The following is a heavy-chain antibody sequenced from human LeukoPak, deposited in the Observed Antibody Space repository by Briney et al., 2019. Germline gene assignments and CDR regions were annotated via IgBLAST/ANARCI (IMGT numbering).Heavy chain of an antibody. Sequence: PSETLSLTCTVSGGSISSSSYYWGWIRQPPGKGLEWIGSIYYSGSTYYNPSLKSRVTISVDTSKNQFPLKLSSVTAADTAVYYCAREVGATRWGQGTLVTVSS. V-gene: IGHV4-39*02. J-gene: IGHJ4*02. CDR1: GGSISSSSYY. CDR3: AREVGATR. D-gene: IGHD1-26*01. CDR2: IYYSGST.